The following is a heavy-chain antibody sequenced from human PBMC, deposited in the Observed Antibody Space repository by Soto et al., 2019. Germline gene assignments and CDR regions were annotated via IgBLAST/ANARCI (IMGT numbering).Heavy chain of an antibody. CDR3: ARDLYYYDSSGYSRTYAFDI. V-gene: IGHV1-69*01. D-gene: IGHD3-22*01. CDR2: IIPIFGTA. J-gene: IGHJ3*02. Sequence: QVQLVQSGAEVKKPGSSVKVSCKASGGTFSSYAISWVRQAPGQGLEWMGGIIPIFGTANYAQKFQGRVTITADESTSTAYMELSSLRSEDTAVHYCARDLYYYDSSGYSRTYAFDIWGQGTMVTVSS. CDR1: GGTFSSYA.